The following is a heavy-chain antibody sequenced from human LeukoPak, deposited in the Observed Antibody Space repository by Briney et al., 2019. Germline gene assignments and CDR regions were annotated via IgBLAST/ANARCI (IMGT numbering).Heavy chain of an antibody. V-gene: IGHV3-21*01. J-gene: IGHJ4*02. CDR3: ARGDILTGYGIDY. D-gene: IGHD3-9*01. CDR1: GFTFSSYS. CDR2: ISSSSSYI. Sequence: PGGSLRLSCAASGFTFSSYSMNWVRQAPGKGLEWVSSISSSSSYIYYADSVKGRFTISRDNAKNSLYLQMNSLRAEDTAVYYCARGDILTGYGIDYWGQGTLVTVSS.